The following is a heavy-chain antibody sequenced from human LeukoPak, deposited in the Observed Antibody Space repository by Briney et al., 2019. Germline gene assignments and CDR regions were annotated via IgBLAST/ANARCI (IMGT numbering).Heavy chain of an antibody. V-gene: IGHV4-4*09. CDR2: IYTSGST. D-gene: IGHD6-19*01. J-gene: IGHJ6*03. Sequence: SETLSLTCTVSGGSISSYYWSWIRQPPGKGPEWIGYIYTSGSTNYNPSLKSRVTISVDTSKNQFSLKLSSVTAADTAVYYCARGGVAVAGPYYYYYYYMDVWGKGTTVTVSS. CDR1: GGSISSYY. CDR3: ARGGVAVAGPYYYYYYYMDV.